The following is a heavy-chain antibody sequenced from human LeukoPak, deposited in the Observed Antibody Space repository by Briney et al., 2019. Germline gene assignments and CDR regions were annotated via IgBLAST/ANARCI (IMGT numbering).Heavy chain of an antibody. CDR1: GFTISSYS. CDR3: ARARSAYYFDY. Sequence: GGSLRLSCAASGFTISSYSMSWVRQAPGKGVEWVSYISSSGITIYYADSVRGRFTISRDNAKNSLYLQMNSLRAEDTAVYYCARARSAYYFDYWGQGTLVTVSS. D-gene: IGHD2-15*01. V-gene: IGHV3-48*01. CDR2: ISSSGITI. J-gene: IGHJ4*02.